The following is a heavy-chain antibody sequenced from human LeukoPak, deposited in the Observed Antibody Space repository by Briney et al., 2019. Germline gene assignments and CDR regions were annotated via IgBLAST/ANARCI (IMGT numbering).Heavy chain of an antibody. CDR3: ARQGGYIAPLAL. V-gene: IGHV4-59*08. D-gene: IGHD6-13*01. J-gene: IGHJ4*02. Sequence: SETLSLTCTVSGGSISSYYWSWIRQPPGKGLEWIGYISYSGNTNYNPSLKSRVTISVATSKNQFSLKLSSVTAADTAVYYCARQGGYIAPLALWGQGTLVTVSA. CDR1: GGSISSYY. CDR2: ISYSGNT.